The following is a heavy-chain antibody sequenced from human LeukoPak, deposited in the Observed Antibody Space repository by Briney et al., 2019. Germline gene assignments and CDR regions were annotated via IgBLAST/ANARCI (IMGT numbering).Heavy chain of an antibody. CDR1: GGSISSYY. CDR2: IYNSGST. J-gene: IGHJ3*02. V-gene: IGHV4-59*01. CDR3: ARAPATNDAFDI. Sequence: SETLSLTCTVSGGSISSYYWSWIRQPPGKGLEWIGYIYNSGSTNYNPALKSRVTISVDTSKNQFSLKLSSVTAADTAVYYCARAPATNDAFDIWGQGTMVTVSS.